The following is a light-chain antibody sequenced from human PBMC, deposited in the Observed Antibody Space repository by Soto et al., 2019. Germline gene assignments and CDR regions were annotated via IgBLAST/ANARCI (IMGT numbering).Light chain of an antibody. CDR2: DTS. Sequence: EIVLTQSPATLSLSPGERATLSCRASQSVNNYLAWYQQKPGQAPRLLIYDTSDRASGIPARFSGSGSGTDFTPTISSLEPEDFAVFYCQQRSVWPWTFGQGTKVEIK. J-gene: IGKJ1*01. CDR3: QQRSVWPWT. CDR1: QSVNNY. V-gene: IGKV3-11*01.